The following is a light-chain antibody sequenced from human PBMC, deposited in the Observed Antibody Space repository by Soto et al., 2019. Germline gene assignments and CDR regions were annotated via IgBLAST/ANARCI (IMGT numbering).Light chain of an antibody. Sequence: DIQMTQYPSTLSASIGDRVTITCRASQTIRSWVAWYQQKPGKAPDLLIYSASGLESGVPSRFSGSGFGTEFTLTISSLHPDDFATYYCQQYNGDSGLTFGGGTKVEIK. CDR2: SAS. CDR1: QTIRSW. J-gene: IGKJ4*01. V-gene: IGKV1-5*03. CDR3: QQYNGDSGLT.